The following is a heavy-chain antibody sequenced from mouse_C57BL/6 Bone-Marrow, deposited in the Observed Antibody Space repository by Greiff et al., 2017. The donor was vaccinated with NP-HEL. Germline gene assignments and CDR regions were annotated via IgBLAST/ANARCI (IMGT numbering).Heavy chain of an antibody. Sequence: QVQLQQPGAELVKPGASVKLSCKASGYTFTSYWMHWVKQRPGQGLEWIGMIHPNGGSTNYNEKFKSKATLTVDKSSSTAYMQLSSLTSEDSAVYYCARQRRLMAFAYWGRGTRVTVTA. D-gene: IGHD3-2*02. CDR3: ARQRRLMAFAY. CDR2: IHPNGGST. CDR1: GYTFTSYW. V-gene: IGHV1-64*01. J-gene: IGHJ3*01.